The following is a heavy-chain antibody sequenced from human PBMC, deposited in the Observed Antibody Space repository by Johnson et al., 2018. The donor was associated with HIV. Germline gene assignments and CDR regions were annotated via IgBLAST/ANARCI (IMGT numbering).Heavy chain of an antibody. J-gene: IGHJ3*02. CDR3: AKAVVPSDDAFDI. Sequence: VQLVESGGGLVQPGGSLRLSCAASGFSFSSYWMSWVRQAPGKGLEWVANIKQDGSEKYYVDSVKGRFTISRDNAKNSLYLQMNSLRNEDTAVYSCAKAVVPSDDAFDIWGQGTMVTVSS. V-gene: IGHV3-7*01. CDR2: IKQDGSEK. CDR1: GFSFSSYW. D-gene: IGHD2-2*01.